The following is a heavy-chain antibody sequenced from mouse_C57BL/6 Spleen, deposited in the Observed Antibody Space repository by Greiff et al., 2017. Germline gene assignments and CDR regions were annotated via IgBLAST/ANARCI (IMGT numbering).Heavy chain of an antibody. CDR3: ARWGSNYYFDY. V-gene: IGHV5-17*01. CDR2: ISSGSSTI. CDR1: GFTFSDYG. J-gene: IGHJ2*01. D-gene: IGHD2-5*01. Sequence: EVMLVESGGGLVKPGGSLKLSCAASGFTFSDYGMHWVRQAPEKGLEWVAYISSGSSTIYYADTVKGRFTISRDNAKNTLFLHMTSLRSEDTAMYYCARWGSNYYFDYWGQGTTLTVSS.